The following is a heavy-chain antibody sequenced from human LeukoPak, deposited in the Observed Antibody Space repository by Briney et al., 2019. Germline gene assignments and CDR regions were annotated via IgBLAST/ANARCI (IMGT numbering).Heavy chain of an antibody. CDR3: AREIVTDSSGYCFDY. D-gene: IGHD3-22*01. CDR1: GGTFSSYA. J-gene: IGHJ4*02. Sequence: GASVKVSCKASGGTFSSYAISWVRQAPGQGLEWMGGIIPIFGTANYAQKFQGRVTITTDESTSTAYMELSSLRSEDTAVYYCAREIVTDSSGYCFDYWGQGTLVTVSS. V-gene: IGHV1-69*05. CDR2: IIPIFGTA.